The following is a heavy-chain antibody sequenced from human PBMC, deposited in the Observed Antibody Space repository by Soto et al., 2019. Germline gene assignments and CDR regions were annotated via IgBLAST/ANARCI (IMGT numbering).Heavy chain of an antibody. Sequence: SETLSLTCTVSGGSISSYYWSWIRQPPWKGLEWIGYIYYSGSTNYNPSLKSRVTISVDTSKNQFSLKLSSVTAADTAVYYCARDSAGEGAFDIWGQWAMVTVSS. D-gene: IGHD6-13*01. V-gene: IGHV4-59*01. J-gene: IGHJ3*02. CDR2: IYYSGST. CDR3: ARDSAGEGAFDI. CDR1: GGSISSYY.